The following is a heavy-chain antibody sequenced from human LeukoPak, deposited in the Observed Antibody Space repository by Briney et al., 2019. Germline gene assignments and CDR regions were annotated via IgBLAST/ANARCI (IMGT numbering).Heavy chain of an antibody. Sequence: VASVTVSCTASGGTFNTYAISWVRQAPGQGLEWMGGIIPIFGTANYAQKFQGRVTITADESTSTAYMELSSLRSEDTAVYYCARARLYCSGGSCYGNEHDYWGQGTLVTVSS. CDR3: ARARLYCSGGSCYGNEHDY. J-gene: IGHJ4*02. CDR1: GGTFNTYA. D-gene: IGHD2-15*01. V-gene: IGHV1-69*13. CDR2: IIPIFGTA.